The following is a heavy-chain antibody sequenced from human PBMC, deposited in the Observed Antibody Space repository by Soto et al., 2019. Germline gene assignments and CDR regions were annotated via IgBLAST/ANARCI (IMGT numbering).Heavy chain of an antibody. Sequence: QVQLVESGGGVVQPGRSLRLSCAASGFTFSSYAMHWVRQAPGKGLEWVAVISYDGSNKYYADSVKGRFTISRDNSKNTLSLHMNSLRAEETAVYYCAREAVEYYFDYWGQGTLVTVSS. CDR2: ISYDGSNK. V-gene: IGHV3-30-3*01. J-gene: IGHJ4*02. CDR1: GFTFSSYA. D-gene: IGHD6-19*01. CDR3: AREAVEYYFDY.